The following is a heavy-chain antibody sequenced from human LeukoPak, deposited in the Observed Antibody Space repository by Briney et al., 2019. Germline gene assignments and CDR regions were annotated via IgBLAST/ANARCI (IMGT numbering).Heavy chain of an antibody. CDR1: GFSFSSYA. D-gene: IGHD1-14*01. Sequence: GGSLRLSCAATGFSFSSYAMYWVRQAPGKGLEWVAVIWYDGSNKYYADSVKGRFTISRDNSKNTLYLQMNSLRAEDTAVYYCARGPWVTDYYFDYWGQGTLVTVSS. CDR2: IWYDGSNK. J-gene: IGHJ4*02. V-gene: IGHV3-33*08. CDR3: ARGPWVTDYYFDY.